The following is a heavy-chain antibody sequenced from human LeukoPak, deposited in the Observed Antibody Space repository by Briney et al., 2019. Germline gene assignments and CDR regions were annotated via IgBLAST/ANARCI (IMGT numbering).Heavy chain of an antibody. Sequence: ASVKVSCKASGGTFSSYAISWVRQAPGQGLEWMGRIIPIFGTANYAQKFQGRVTITTDESTSTAYMELGSLRSEDTAVYYCARDQGIAAAGTFFYFDYWGQGTLVTVSS. J-gene: IGHJ4*02. D-gene: IGHD6-13*01. CDR1: GGTFSSYA. CDR2: IIPIFGTA. V-gene: IGHV1-69*05. CDR3: ARDQGIAAAGTFFYFDY.